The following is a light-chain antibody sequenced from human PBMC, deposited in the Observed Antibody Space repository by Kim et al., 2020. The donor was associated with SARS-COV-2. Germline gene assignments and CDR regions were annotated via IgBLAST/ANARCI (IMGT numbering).Light chain of an antibody. Sequence: DIQMTQSPSSLSASVGDRVTITCRASQSIRSYLNWYQQKPGKAPKLLIYAASSLQSGVPSRFSGSGSGTDFTLTTSSLQPEEFATYYCQQSYSTPWTFGQGTWVDIK. CDR3: QQSYSTPWT. V-gene: IGKV1-39*01. CDR2: AAS. CDR1: QSIRSY. J-gene: IGKJ1*01.